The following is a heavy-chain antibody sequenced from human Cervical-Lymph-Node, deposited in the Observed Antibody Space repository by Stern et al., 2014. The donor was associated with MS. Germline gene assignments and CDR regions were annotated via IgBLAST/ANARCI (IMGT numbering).Heavy chain of an antibody. CDR2: VNANGGSA. CDR3: ATLYDSSGNYGMEV. D-gene: IGHD5/OR15-5a*01. V-gene: IGHV1-46*01. J-gene: IGHJ6*02. CDR1: GYTFIRYY. Sequence: QVQLVQSGAQVKKPGASVKVSCKGSGYTFIRYYIHWVRQAPGQGLEWMGIVNANGGSARYAQKFQGRVTMASDTSTRTVSMELSSLRSEDTAVYYCATLYDSSGNYGMEVWGQGTTVIVSS.